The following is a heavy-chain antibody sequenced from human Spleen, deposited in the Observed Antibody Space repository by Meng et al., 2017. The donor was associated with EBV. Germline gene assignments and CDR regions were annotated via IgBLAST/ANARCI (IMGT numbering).Heavy chain of an antibody. CDR1: VVSDTSATYH. CDR2: IYNTGTT. J-gene: IGHJ4*02. D-gene: IGHD3-10*01. Sequence: GHLQEPGPGRGNPSTPLLLTAPVSVVSDTSATYHWGWIRQSPGKGLEWIGYIYNTGTTIYNPSLKSRVSIFLETSKNLFSLKLNSVTTADTAVYYCAKSRSSTPGVVDYWGQGTLVTVSS. CDR3: AKSRSSTPGVVDY. V-gene: IGHV4-61*01.